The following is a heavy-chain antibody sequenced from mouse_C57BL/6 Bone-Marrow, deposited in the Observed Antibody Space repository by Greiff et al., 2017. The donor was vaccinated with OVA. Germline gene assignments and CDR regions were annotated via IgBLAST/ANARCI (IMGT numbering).Heavy chain of an antibody. CDR1: GYSITSGYY. CDR2: ISYDGSN. J-gene: IGHJ2*01. CDR3: AREDYGSSLDY. Sequence: EVQLQQSGPGLVKPSQSLSLTCSVTGYSITSGYYWNWIRQFPGNKLEWMGYISYDGSNNYNPSLKNRIPITRDTSKNQFFLKLNSVTTEDTATYYCAREDYGSSLDYWGQGTTLTVSS. D-gene: IGHD1-1*01. V-gene: IGHV3-6*01.